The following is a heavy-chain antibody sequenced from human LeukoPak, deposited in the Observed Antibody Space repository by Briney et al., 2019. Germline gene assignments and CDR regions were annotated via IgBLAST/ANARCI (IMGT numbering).Heavy chain of an antibody. CDR3: AKELSTSCYTPFDY. CDR1: GFTFSNYW. V-gene: IGHV3-7*03. Sequence: GGALRLSCAASGFTFSNYWMSWVREAPGRGLGWGANIEQDGNTKYYLDSVKGRFTISRDNAKNLVYLQMNSLRAEDTAVYYCAKELSTSCYTPFDYWGQGTLVTVSS. D-gene: IGHD2-2*02. J-gene: IGHJ4*02. CDR2: IEQDGNTK.